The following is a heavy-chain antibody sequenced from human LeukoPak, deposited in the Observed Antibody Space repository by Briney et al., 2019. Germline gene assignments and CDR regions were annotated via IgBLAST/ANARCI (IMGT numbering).Heavy chain of an antibody. CDR2: IYYSGST. V-gene: IGHV4-59*01. Sequence: PSETLSLTCTVSGGSISSYYWSWIRQPPGKGLEGIGYIYYSGSTNYNPSLKSRVTISVDTSKNQFSLKLSSVTAADTAVYYCAGGAGDYTFDYWGQGTLVTVSS. J-gene: IGHJ4*02. CDR1: GGSISSYY. D-gene: IGHD4-17*01. CDR3: AGGAGDYTFDY.